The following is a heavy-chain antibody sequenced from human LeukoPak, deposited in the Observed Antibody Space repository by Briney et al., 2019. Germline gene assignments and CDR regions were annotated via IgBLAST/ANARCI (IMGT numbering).Heavy chain of an antibody. Sequence: ASVKVSCKTSGYPFTSFGVSWVRQAPGQGLEWMGWISPYNGNTNFAQRFQGRLTLTTDTSTSTVSTELRSLRPDDTAVNFCERARRVQVIPVAESAEYFEHWGQGTLVTVSS. CDR2: ISPYNGNT. V-gene: IGHV1-18*01. J-gene: IGHJ1*01. CDR1: GYPFTSFG. CDR3: ERARRVQVIPVAESAEYFEH. D-gene: IGHD2-2*01.